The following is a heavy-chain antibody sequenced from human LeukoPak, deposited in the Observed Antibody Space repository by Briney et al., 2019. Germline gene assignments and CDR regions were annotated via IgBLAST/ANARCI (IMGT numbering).Heavy chain of an antibody. CDR2: IYPGDSGT. D-gene: IGHD6-25*01. CDR1: GYSFTNYW. CDR3: ARDAYSNGWAYDY. V-gene: IGHV5-51*01. Sequence: GESLKISCKGSGYSFTNYWIGWVRQMPGKGLEYMGTIYPGDSGTRYSPSFQGQVTISADKSISTAYLQWSSLKASDTAMYYCARDAYSNGWAYDYWGQGTLVTVSS. J-gene: IGHJ4*02.